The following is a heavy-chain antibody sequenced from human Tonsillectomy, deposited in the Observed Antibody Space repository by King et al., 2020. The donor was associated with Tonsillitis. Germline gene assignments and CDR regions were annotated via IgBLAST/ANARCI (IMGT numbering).Heavy chain of an antibody. D-gene: IGHD3-22*01. Sequence: VQLVESGGGVVQPGRSLRLSCAASGFTFSSYPLHWVRQAPGKGLEWVAVISYDGSDKYYADSVKGRFTISSDNSKNTLYLQMKSLRAEDTAVYYCARDLYNSHYDSSGFCDYWGQGTLVTVSS. CDR3: ARDLYNSHYDSSGFCDY. CDR2: ISYDGSDK. J-gene: IGHJ4*02. V-gene: IGHV3-30*04. CDR1: GFTFSSYP.